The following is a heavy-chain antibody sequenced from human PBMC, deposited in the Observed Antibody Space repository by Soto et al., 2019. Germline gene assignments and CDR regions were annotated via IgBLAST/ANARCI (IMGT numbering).Heavy chain of an antibody. J-gene: IGHJ5*02. V-gene: IGHV4-59*01. CDR1: GGSISSYY. Sequence: SETLSLTCTVSGGSISSYYWGWIRQSPGKGLEWIGYTYYTGKSSYNPSLKSRLTISVDTSKNQFSLQLNSVTAADTAVYFCARESRCLIFGGFDPWGQGVLVTVSS. CDR3: ARESRCLIFGGFDP. D-gene: IGHD3-3*01. CDR2: TYYTGKS.